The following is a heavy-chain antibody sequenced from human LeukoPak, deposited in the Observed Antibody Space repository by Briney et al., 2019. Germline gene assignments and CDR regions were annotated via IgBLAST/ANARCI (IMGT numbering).Heavy chain of an antibody. CDR3: AQVENNCNDDAIDAFDI. CDR1: GFTFSSYA. Sequence: PGGSLRLSCAASGFTFSSYAMSWVRQAPGKGLEWVSAISGSGGSTYYADSVKGRFTISRDNSKNTLYLQMNSLRAEDTAVYYCAQVENNCNDDAIDAFDIWGQGTMVTVSS. D-gene: IGHD1-1*01. V-gene: IGHV3-23*01. CDR2: ISGSGGST. J-gene: IGHJ3*02.